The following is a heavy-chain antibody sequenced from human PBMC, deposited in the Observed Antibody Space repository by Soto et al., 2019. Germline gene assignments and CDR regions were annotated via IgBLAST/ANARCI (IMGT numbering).Heavy chain of an antibody. V-gene: IGHV1-18*04. D-gene: IGHD3-22*01. CDR3: AITRLYDSIDYHRDGFDI. J-gene: IGHJ3*02. Sequence: ASVKVSCKASGYTFTSYGISWVRQAPGQGLEWMGWISAYNGNTNYAQKLQGRVTMTTDTSTSTAYMELRSLRAEDTAVYYCAITRLYDSIDYHRDGFDIWGQGTMVTV. CDR1: GYTFTSYG. CDR2: ISAYNGNT.